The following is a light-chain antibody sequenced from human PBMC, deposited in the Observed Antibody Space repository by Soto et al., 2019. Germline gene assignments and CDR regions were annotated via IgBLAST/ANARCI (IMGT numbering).Light chain of an antibody. CDR1: QDISNF. Sequence: DIQMTQSPASLSASVGDRVTITCQASQDISNFLNWYRQKPGEAPNLLIYDASTLETGVPLRFSGSGYGSYFSFTISSLQPEDVATYYCQQYKSLPLTFGRGTKVDIK. J-gene: IGKJ4*01. V-gene: IGKV1-33*01. CDR3: QQYKSLPLT. CDR2: DAS.